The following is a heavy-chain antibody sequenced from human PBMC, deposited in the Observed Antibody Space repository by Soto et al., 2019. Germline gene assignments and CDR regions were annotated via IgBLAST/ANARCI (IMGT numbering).Heavy chain of an antibody. V-gene: IGHV3-30*03. J-gene: IGHJ3*02. CDR2: MSFDGTR. CDR3: TIGRPLPSMNTGDEPFDI. D-gene: IGHD3-16*01. Sequence: QVQLVESGGGVVQPGTSLTLSCAASGFTFSNYAMHWVRQAPGKGLEWVGAMSFDGTRYYADSVKGRSTISRDSARNTVFLQTRGLRVDDTALYYCTIGRPLPSMNTGDEPFDIWGQGTMVTVSS. CDR1: GFTFSNYA.